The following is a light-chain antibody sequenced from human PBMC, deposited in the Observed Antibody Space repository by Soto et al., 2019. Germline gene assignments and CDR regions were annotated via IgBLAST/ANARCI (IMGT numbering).Light chain of an antibody. Sequence: QSALTQPPSASGSPGQSVTISCTGTRSDIGGFDYVSWYQQHPGKAPKLMIYGVSKLPSGVPDRFSGSKSGNTASLTVSGLQAEDEADYYCSSYAGRNNLLFGRGTKLTVL. J-gene: IGLJ2*01. V-gene: IGLV2-8*01. CDR3: SSYAGRNNLL. CDR2: GVS. CDR1: RSDIGGFDY.